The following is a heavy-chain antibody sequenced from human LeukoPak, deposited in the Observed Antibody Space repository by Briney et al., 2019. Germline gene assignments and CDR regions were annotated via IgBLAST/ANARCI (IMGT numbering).Heavy chain of an antibody. D-gene: IGHD3-10*01. Sequence: SGGSLRLPCAASGFTFSSYSMNWVRQAPGKGLEWVSSISSSSSYIYYADSVKGRFTISRDNAKNSLYLQMNSLRAEDTAVYYCARVVGGRGGSGSYQYYMDVWGKGTTVTVSS. CDR3: ARVVGGRGGSGSYQYYMDV. V-gene: IGHV3-21*01. CDR1: GFTFSSYS. CDR2: ISSSSSYI. J-gene: IGHJ6*03.